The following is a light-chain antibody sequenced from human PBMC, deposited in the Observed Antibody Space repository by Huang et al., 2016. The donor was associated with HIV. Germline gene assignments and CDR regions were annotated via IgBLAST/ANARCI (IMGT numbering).Light chain of an antibody. CDR3: QQYYNNYYT. Sequence: DIVMTQSPDSLTVSLGESATINCKSSQDLLFNATNKSFLAWYQQRPRQTPKLLIYWASTRASYVPDRFSGSGPGTDFTLTINSLQAEDMAVYCCQQYYNNYYTFGQGTKLEIQ. CDR2: WAS. V-gene: IGKV4-1*01. J-gene: IGKJ2*01. CDR1: QDLLFNATNKSF.